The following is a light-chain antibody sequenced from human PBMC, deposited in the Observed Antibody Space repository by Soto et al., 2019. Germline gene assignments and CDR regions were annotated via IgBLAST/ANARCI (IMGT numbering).Light chain of an antibody. J-gene: IGLJ2*01. V-gene: IGLV2-14*01. CDR2: DVS. Sequence: QSALTQPASVSGSPGQSITISCTGASSDIGAFPYVSWYQQYPGKAPKLIISDVSIRPSGVSPRFSASKSGNTASLTVSGLQAEDEADYYCATYTTSGTQVFGGGTKLTVL. CDR1: SSDIGAFPY. CDR3: ATYTTSGTQV.